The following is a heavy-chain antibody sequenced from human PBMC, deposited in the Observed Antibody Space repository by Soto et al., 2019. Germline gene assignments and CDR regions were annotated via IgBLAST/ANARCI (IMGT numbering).Heavy chain of an antibody. D-gene: IGHD2-2*02. CDR1: GGSISSTNW. CDR3: ATLPPRIELAVLPIPT. J-gene: IGHJ4*02. CDR2: IYHSGST. V-gene: IGHV4-4*02. Sequence: QVQLQESGPGLVKPSGTLSLTCAVSGGSISSTNWWSWFRQSPGKGLEWIGEIYHSGSTNYNPSLRGRVTISVDKSNNQFSLKIRSVTAADTAMYYCATLPPRIELAVLPIPTWGQGTLVTVTS.